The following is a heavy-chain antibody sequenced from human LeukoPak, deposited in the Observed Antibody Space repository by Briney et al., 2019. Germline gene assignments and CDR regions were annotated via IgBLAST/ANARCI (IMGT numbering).Heavy chain of an antibody. Sequence: GGSLRLSCAGCGFTFSSYAMSWVRQAPGQGLEWVSVTSDSGDYTSYADSVRGRFTISRDNSRNTLYLQMISLRPEDTAVYYCAKDTSIGKYCTNGVCSPFDYWGQGTLVTVSS. CDR3: AKDTSIGKYCTNGVCSPFDY. J-gene: IGHJ4*02. CDR2: TSDSGDYT. CDR1: GFTFSSYA. V-gene: IGHV3-23*01. D-gene: IGHD2-8*01.